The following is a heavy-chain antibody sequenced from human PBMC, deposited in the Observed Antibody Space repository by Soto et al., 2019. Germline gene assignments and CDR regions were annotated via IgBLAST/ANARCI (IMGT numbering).Heavy chain of an antibody. V-gene: IGHV3-48*02. CDR1: GFIFSNYN. Sequence: PGGSLRLSCAASGFIFSNYNMNWVRQAPGKGLEWVSYISSSSTTYYSDSVKGRFTISRDNAKNSLYLQMNSLRDDDTAVYYCARGGDYSPDYWGQGTLVTVSS. CDR3: ARGGDYSPDY. J-gene: IGHJ4*01. D-gene: IGHD1-26*01. CDR2: ISSSSTT.